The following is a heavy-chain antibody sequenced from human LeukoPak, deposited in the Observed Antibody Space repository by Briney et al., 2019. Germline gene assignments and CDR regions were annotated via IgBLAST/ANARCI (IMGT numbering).Heavy chain of an antibody. CDR3: ARVRGLWYGDY. CDR2: INHSGST. V-gene: IGHV4-34*01. CDR1: GGSFSGYY. J-gene: IGHJ4*02. Sequence: PSETLSLTCAVYGGSFSGYYWSWIRQPPGKGLEWIREINHSGSTNYNPSLKSRVTISVDTSKNQFSLKLSSVTAADTAVYYCARVRGLWYGDYWGQGTLVTVSS. D-gene: IGHD2-21*01.